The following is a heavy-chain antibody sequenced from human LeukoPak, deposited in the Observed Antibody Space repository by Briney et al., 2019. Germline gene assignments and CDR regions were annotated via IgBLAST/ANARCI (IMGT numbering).Heavy chain of an antibody. D-gene: IGHD4-17*01. J-gene: IGHJ4*02. Sequence: SQTLSLTCTVSGGSISRDIYYWSWIRQPAGKGLEWIGRIYSSGSTNYNPSLKSRVTISVDTSKKQFSLKLSSVTAADTAVYYCASSLYGDFDYWGQGTLVTVSS. V-gene: IGHV4-61*02. CDR2: IYSSGST. CDR3: ASSLYGDFDY. CDR1: GGSISRDIYY.